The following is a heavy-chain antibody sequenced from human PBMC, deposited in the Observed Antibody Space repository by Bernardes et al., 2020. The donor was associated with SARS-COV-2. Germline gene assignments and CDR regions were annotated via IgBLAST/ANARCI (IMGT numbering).Heavy chain of an antibody. D-gene: IGHD6-13*01. CDR3: AKDYAPSYSSSWLDY. J-gene: IGHJ4*02. Sequence: GGSLRLSCAASGFTFSTYALHWVRQAPGKGLEWLAVMSYDGSNKFYTDSVKGRFTISRDNAKNSLYLQMNSLRAEDTALYYCAKDYAPSYSSSWLDYWGQGTLVTVSS. V-gene: IGHV3-30-3*01. CDR2: MSYDGSNK. CDR1: GFTFSTYA.